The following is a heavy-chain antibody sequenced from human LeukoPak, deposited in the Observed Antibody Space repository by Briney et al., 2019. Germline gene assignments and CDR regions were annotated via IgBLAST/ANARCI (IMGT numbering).Heavy chain of an antibody. CDR3: ARSFDY. J-gene: IGHJ4*02. V-gene: IGHV4-39*01. Sequence: SETLSLICSVSGASISSGNYFWNWVRQSPVKGLEWIGCISYCGTTHYNPSLKSRVTIFVDTSKNQFSLNLNSVTASDTAVYYCARSFDYWGQGNLVSVSS. CDR1: GASISSGNYF. CDR2: ISYCGTT.